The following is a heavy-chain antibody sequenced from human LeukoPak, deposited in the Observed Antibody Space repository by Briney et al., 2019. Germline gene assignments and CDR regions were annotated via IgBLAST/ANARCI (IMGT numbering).Heavy chain of an antibody. D-gene: IGHD1-14*01. CDR3: ARHEPAWRGAFDI. Sequence: PSETLSLTCSVSGGTINNYYWSCIRQPPGKRLQWGGYIYFTGSAGYNPSLDSRVTISVDTSKKQFSLKLTSVTTADTAVYYCARHEPAWRGAFDIWGQGTMVTVSS. CDR1: GGTINNYY. CDR2: IYFTGSA. V-gene: IGHV4-59*08. J-gene: IGHJ3*02.